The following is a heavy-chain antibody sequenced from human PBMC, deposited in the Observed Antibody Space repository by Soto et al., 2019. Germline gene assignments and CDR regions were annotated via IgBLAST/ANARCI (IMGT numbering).Heavy chain of an antibody. Sequence: EVQLVESGGGLVQPGGSLRLSCAASGFTFSSYWMHWVRQAPGKGLVWVSRINSDGSSTIYADSVKGRFTISRDNAKNTVYLQMNSLRAEDTAVYYCARDRGWFGEVPFDYWGQGTLVTVSS. V-gene: IGHV3-74*01. CDR2: INSDGSST. CDR1: GFTFSSYW. D-gene: IGHD3-10*01. CDR3: ARDRGWFGEVPFDY. J-gene: IGHJ4*02.